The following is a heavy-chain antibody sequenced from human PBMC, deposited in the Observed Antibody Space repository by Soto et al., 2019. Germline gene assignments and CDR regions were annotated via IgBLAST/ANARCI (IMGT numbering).Heavy chain of an antibody. V-gene: IGHV6-1*01. CDR3: AREEAVAGTRRLDY. Sequence: SQTLSLTCVLSGDSVSSNSAAWNWIRQSPSRGLEWLGRTYYRSKWYNDYAVSVKSRITINPDTSKNQFSLQLNSVTPEDTAVYYCAREEAVAGTRRLDYWGQGTLVTVSS. CDR1: GDSVSSNSAA. CDR2: TYYRSKWYN. J-gene: IGHJ4*02. D-gene: IGHD6-19*01.